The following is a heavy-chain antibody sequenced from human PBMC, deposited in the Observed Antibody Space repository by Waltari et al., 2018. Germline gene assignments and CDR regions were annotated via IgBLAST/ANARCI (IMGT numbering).Heavy chain of an antibody. V-gene: IGHV1-69*02. CDR2: IIPIVGIA. Sequence: QVQLVQSGAEVKKPGSSVKVSCKASGGTFSSYTITWVRQAPGQGLEWMGRIIPIVGIANYAQKFQGRVTITADKSTSTAYMELSSLRSEDTAVYYCASSIAAAFFDYWGQGTLVTVSS. CDR1: GGTFSSYT. J-gene: IGHJ4*02. CDR3: ASSIAAAFFDY. D-gene: IGHD6-13*01.